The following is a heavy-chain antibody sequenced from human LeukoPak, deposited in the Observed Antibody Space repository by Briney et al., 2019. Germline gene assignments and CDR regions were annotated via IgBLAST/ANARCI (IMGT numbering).Heavy chain of an antibody. CDR2: ISSSSSYI. D-gene: IGHD1-26*01. V-gene: IGHV3-21*01. Sequence: PGGSLRLSCAASGFTFSSYAMSWVRQAPGKGLEWVSSISSSSSYIYYADSVKGRFTISRDNAKNSLYLQMNSLRAEDTAVYYCAREDPEGATPLPDYWGQGTLVTVSS. J-gene: IGHJ4*02. CDR1: GFTFSSYA. CDR3: AREDPEGATPLPDY.